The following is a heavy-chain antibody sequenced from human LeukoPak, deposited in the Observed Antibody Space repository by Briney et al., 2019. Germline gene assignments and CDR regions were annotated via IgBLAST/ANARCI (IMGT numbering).Heavy chain of an antibody. J-gene: IGHJ5*02. CDR3: ARATGWLLTWFDP. V-gene: IGHV4-59*01. CDR2: IYYSGST. Sequence: SETLSLTCTVSGGSISSYYWSCIRQPPGKGLEWIGYIYYSGSTNYNPSLKSRVTISVDTSTNQFSLKLSSVTAADTAVYYCARATGWLLTWFDPWGQGTLVTVSS. D-gene: IGHD3-9*01. CDR1: GGSISSYY.